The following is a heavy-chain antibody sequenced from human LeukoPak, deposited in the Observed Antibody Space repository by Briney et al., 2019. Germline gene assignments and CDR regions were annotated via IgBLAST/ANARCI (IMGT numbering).Heavy chain of an antibody. Sequence: PSETLSLTCTVSGDSISRHSYFWGWIRQPPGKGLEWIGSFYYSGNTYYNPSLKSRVTISGDTSKRQFSLKLSSVTAADTAVYYCARLLGGSFYFDYWGQGALVTVSS. V-gene: IGHV4-39*01. D-gene: IGHD1-26*01. CDR1: GDSISRHSYF. J-gene: IGHJ4*02. CDR3: ARLLGGSFYFDY. CDR2: FYYSGNT.